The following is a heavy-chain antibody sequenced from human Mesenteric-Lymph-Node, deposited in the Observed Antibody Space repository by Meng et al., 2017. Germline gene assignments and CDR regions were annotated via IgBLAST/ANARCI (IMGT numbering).Heavy chain of an antibody. Sequence: GSLRLSCAVYGGSFSGYYWNWIRQPPGKGLEWIGEVSHGGVTNYNPSLKSRVTISTDTSKNQFSLELNSVTAADTAVYYCARGVLYDSGPYRFFNYWGQGTLVTVSS. CDR1: GGSFSGYY. V-gene: IGHV4-34*01. J-gene: IGHJ4*02. D-gene: IGHD3-22*01. CDR3: ARGVLYDSGPYRFFNY. CDR2: VSHGGVT.